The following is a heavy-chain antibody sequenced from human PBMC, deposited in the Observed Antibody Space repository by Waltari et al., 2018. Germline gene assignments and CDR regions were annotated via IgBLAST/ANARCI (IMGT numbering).Heavy chain of an antibody. CDR1: GFTFSSYA. V-gene: IGHV3-23*04. CDR3: AKDQFEVVWFREPFDPFDA. CDR2: IDRRGGTT. D-gene: IGHD3-10*01. J-gene: IGHJ3*01. Sequence: DVLLVESGGGSVQPGGSLRISCAASGFTFSSYAMSWVRRPPGKELEWGAAIDRRGGTTHYADTVKGRFTISRDNSKHTLDLQMDSLRAEDTAVYYCAKDQFEVVWFREPFDPFDAWGQGTMVTVSS.